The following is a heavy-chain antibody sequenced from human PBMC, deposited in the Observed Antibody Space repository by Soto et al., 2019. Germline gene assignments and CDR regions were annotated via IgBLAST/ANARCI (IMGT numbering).Heavy chain of an antibody. J-gene: IGHJ2*01. CDR1: GGSISSSGYY. V-gene: IGHV4-39*01. Sequence: QLQLQESGPGLVKPSETLSLTCTVSGGSISSSGYYWGWIRQPPGKGLEFIGSIYYTGSTYYNPSLKNRVTISVDTSKSQFSLKLRSVTAADTAVYYCARGYCDSTSCYATGYFDLWGRGTLVTVSS. CDR3: ARGYCDSTSCYATGYFDL. D-gene: IGHD2-2*01. CDR2: IYYTGST.